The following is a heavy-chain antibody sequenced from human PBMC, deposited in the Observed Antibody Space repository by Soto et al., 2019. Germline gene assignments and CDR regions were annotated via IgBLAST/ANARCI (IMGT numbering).Heavy chain of an antibody. J-gene: IGHJ4*02. CDR2: IKSKTDGGTT. V-gene: IGHV3-15*01. Sequence: PGGSLRLSCAASGFTFSNAWMSWVRQAPGKGLEWVGRIKSKTDGGTTDYAAPVKGRFTISRDDSKNTLYLQMNSLKTEDTAVYYCTTSKPWGSYRYTLFDYWGQGTLVTVSS. CDR3: TTSKPWGSYRYTLFDY. CDR1: GFTFSNAW. D-gene: IGHD3-16*02.